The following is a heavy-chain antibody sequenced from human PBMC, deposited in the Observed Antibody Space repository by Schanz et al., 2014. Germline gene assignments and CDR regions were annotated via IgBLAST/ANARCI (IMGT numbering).Heavy chain of an antibody. CDR3: AVIAATLSRSGWPYYFDY. J-gene: IGHJ4*02. Sequence: QVQLVQSGAEVKKPGSSVKVSCKASGGTFSSQTISWVRQAPGHGLEWMGRIIPILGIPNYAQNFQGRVTITADKSTSTAYMELSSLRSEDTAFYYCAVIAATLSRSGWPYYFDYWGQGTLVTVSS. CDR1: GGTFSSQT. CDR2: IIPILGIP. V-gene: IGHV1-69*02. D-gene: IGHD2-15*01.